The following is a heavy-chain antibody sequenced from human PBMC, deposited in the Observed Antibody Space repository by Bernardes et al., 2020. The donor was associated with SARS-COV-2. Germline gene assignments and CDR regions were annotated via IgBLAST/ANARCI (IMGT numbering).Heavy chain of an antibody. J-gene: IGHJ5*02. CDR2: VIDTGSA. D-gene: IGHD6-19*01. CDR3: ARRRIGVTVWFDA. CDR1: GGSFDGYF. V-gene: IGHV4-34*12. Sequence: SETLSLTCGVNGGSFDGYFWSWIRQSPTKGLEFIGEVIDTGSANYNPSLKRRVILSADKSNRQFSLNLSSLTAADAGIYYCARRRIGVTVWFDAWGQGSLVTVSS.